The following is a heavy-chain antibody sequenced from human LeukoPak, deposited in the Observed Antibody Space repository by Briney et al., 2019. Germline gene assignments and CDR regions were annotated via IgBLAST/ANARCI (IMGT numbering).Heavy chain of an antibody. V-gene: IGHV4-34*01. CDR2: INHSGST. CDR1: GGSFSGYY. Sequence: SETLSLTCAVYGGSFSGYYWSWIRQPPGKGLEWIGEINHSGSTNYNPSLKSRVTISVDTSKNQFSLKLSSVTAADTAVYYCARGLGYWGQGTLVTVSS. D-gene: IGHD7-27*01. J-gene: IGHJ4*02. CDR3: ARGLGY.